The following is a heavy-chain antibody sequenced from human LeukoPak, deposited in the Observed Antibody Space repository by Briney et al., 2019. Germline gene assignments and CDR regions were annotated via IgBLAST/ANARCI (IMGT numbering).Heavy chain of an antibody. J-gene: IGHJ4*02. V-gene: IGHV1-2*02. CDR2: INPNSGGT. CDR1: GYTFTGYY. D-gene: IGHD2-2*01. CDR3: ARGHGYCSSTRCSLGPVDY. Sequence: GASVKVSCKASGYTFTGYYMHWVRQAPGQGLEWMGWINPNSGGTNYAQKFQGRVTMTRDTSISTAYMELSRLRSDDTAVYYCARGHGYCSSTRCSLGPVDYWGQGTLVTVSS.